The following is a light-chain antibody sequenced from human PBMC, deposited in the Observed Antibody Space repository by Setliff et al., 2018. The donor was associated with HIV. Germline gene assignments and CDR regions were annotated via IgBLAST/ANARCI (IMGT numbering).Light chain of an antibody. V-gene: IGLV2-23*02. CDR1: SSDVGSYNL. Sequence: QSVLTQPPSASGSPGQSVTISCTGTSSDVGSYNLVSWYQQHPGKAPKLMIYEVSKRPSGVSNRFSGSKSGNTASLTISGLQAEDETDYYCCSYAGSGTYVFGTGTKVTVL. J-gene: IGLJ1*01. CDR3: CSYAGSGTYV. CDR2: EVS.